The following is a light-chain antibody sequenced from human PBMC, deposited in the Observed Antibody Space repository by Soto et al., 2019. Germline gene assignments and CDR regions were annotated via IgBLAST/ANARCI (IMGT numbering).Light chain of an antibody. CDR1: QSLNRD. Sequence: IVSTPSPATLSMSPGERAPLSCRASQSLNRDLAWYQQKPGQSPRLLIFGASIRATGIPARFSGSGSGTEFTLTISSLKSEDFAVYYCKQYNNWQITVGQGKRRVIK. J-gene: IGKJ5*01. CDR3: KQYNNWQIT. CDR2: GAS. V-gene: IGKV3-15*01.